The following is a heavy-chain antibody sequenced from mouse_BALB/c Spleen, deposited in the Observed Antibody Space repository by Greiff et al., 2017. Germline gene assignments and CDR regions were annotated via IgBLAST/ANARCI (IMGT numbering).Heavy chain of an antibody. V-gene: IGHV5-12-1*01. CDR1: GFAFSSYD. CDR2: ISSGGGST. CDR3: ARHRNYGSIYAMDY. D-gene: IGHD1-1*01. J-gene: IGHJ4*01. Sequence: VQLKESGGGLLKPGGSLKLSCAASGFAFSSYDMSWVRQTPEKRLEWVAYISSGGGSTYYPDTVKGRFTISRDNAKNTLYLQMSSLKSEDTAMYYCARHRNYGSIYAMDYWGQGTSVTVSS.